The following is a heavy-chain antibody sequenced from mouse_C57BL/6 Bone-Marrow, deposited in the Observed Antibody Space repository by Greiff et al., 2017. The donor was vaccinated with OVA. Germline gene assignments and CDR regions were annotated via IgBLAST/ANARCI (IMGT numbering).Heavy chain of an antibody. Sequence: QVQLQQSGAELARPGASVKLSCKASGYTFTSYGISWVKQRTGQGLEWIGEIYPRSGNTYYNEKFKGKATLTADKSSSTAYMELRSLTSEDSAYYCCARRSSVVSPLDYWGQGTTLTVSS. V-gene: IGHV1-81*01. CDR3: ARRSSVVSPLDY. CDR2: IYPRSGNT. J-gene: IGHJ2*01. D-gene: IGHD1-1*01. CDR1: GYTFTSYG.